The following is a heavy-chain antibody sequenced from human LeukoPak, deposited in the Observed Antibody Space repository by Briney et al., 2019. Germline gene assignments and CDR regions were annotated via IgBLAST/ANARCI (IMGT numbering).Heavy chain of an antibody. Sequence: GESLKISCKGSGYSFTSYWIGWVRQMPGKGLEWMGIIYPGDSDTRYSPSFQGQVTISADKSISTAYLQWSSLKASDTAMYYCARWGEAAHGPAPNDYYYGMDVWGQGTTVTVSS. D-gene: IGHD6-6*01. CDR2: IYPGDSDT. V-gene: IGHV5-51*01. CDR1: GYSFTSYW. J-gene: IGHJ6*02. CDR3: ARWGEAAHGPAPNDYYYGMDV.